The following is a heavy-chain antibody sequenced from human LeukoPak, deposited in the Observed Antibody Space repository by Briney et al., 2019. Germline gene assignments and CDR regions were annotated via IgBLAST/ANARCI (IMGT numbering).Heavy chain of an antibody. CDR1: GGSISSGSYY. CDR2: IYTSGST. J-gene: IGHJ4*02. D-gene: IGHD3-22*01. V-gene: IGHV4-61*02. CDR3: AREGHYYDSSGQDY. Sequence: SETLSLTCTVSGGSISSGSYYWSWIRQPAGKGLEWIGRIYTSGSTNYNPPLKSRVTISVDTSKNQFSLKLSSVTAADTAVYYCAREGHYYDSSGQDYWGQGTLVTVSS.